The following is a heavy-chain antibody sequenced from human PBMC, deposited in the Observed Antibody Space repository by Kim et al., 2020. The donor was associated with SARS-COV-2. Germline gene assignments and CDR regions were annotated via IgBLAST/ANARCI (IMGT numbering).Heavy chain of an antibody. J-gene: IGHJ4*02. V-gene: IGHV4-39*02. Sequence: SETLSLTCTVSGGSISSSTYYWAWFRQPPGKGLEWIGSIYYSGSTYYNLYIKRRVTISIDTSKNQFSLRLISVTAAETAVFYCAREEGATAGTSHCDYWGQGVLVTVSS. CDR3: AREEGATAGTSHCDY. D-gene: IGHD6-13*01. CDR1: GGSISSSTYY. CDR2: IYYSGST.